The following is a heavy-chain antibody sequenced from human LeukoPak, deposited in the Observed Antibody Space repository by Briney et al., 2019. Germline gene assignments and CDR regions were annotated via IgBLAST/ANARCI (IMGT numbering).Heavy chain of an antibody. J-gene: IGHJ6*02. D-gene: IGHD5-18*01. CDR1: GGSFSGYY. Sequence: SETLSLTCAVYGGSFSGYYWSWIRQPPGKGLEWIGEINHSGSTNYNPSLKSRVTISVDTSKNQFSLKLSSVTAADTAVYYCARAKRIQLWSPNRYYYGMDVWGQGTTVTVSS. V-gene: IGHV4-34*01. CDR3: ARAKRIQLWSPNRYYYGMDV. CDR2: INHSGST.